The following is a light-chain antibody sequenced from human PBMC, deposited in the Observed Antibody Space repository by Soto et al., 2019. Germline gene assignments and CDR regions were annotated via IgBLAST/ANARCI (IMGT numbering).Light chain of an antibody. CDR2: KAS. V-gene: IGKV1-5*03. CDR1: QSISSW. Sequence: DIQMTQSPSTLSASVGDRVTITCRASQSISSWLAWNQQKPGKAPNLLIYKASSLESGVPSRFSGSGSGTEFTLTISSLQPDDFATYYCQQYNSYPWTCGQGTKVEIK. J-gene: IGKJ1*01. CDR3: QQYNSYPWT.